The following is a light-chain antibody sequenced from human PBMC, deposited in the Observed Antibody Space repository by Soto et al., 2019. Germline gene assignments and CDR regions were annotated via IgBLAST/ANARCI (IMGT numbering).Light chain of an antibody. J-gene: IGKJ1*01. Sequence: IQMTQSPSSLSASVGDRVTVTCRASQSIDNWLAWYQQKPGKAPKLLIYKASTLESGVPSRFSGSGSGTDFTLTISSLQPDDFATYYCQQYNSYSPWTFGQGTKVDI. V-gene: IGKV1-5*03. CDR2: KAS. CDR3: QQYNSYSPWT. CDR1: QSIDNW.